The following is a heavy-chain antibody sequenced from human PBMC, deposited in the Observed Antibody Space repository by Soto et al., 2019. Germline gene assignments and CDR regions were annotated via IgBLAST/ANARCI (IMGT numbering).Heavy chain of an antibody. CDR3: ARGTQLWYSRYFDV. CDR2: IFPSGAT. V-gene: IGHV4-30-4*01. J-gene: IGHJ2*01. Sequence: QVQLQESGPGLVKPSQTLSLMCTVSGAPISGGDYHWSWIRNPPGKGREWIGYIFPSGATHYNSSLGSRITMSVETSKSHFSLKLTSVTAADTAVYFCARGTQLWYSRYFDVWGRGTLVTVSS. CDR1: GAPISGGDYH. D-gene: IGHD2-15*01.